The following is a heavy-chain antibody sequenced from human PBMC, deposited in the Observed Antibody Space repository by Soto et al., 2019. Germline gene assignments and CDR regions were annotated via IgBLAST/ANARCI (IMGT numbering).Heavy chain of an antibody. Sequence: ASVKVSCKASGYTFTSYDINWVRQATGQGLEWMGWMNPNSGNTGYAQKFQGRVTMTRNTSISTAYMELSSLRSEDTAVYYCARGHVLRFLEWLPPDYYYGMDVWGQGTTVTVSS. CDR3: ARGHVLRFLEWLPPDYYYGMDV. CDR2: MNPNSGNT. D-gene: IGHD3-3*01. V-gene: IGHV1-8*01. J-gene: IGHJ6*02. CDR1: GYTFTSYD.